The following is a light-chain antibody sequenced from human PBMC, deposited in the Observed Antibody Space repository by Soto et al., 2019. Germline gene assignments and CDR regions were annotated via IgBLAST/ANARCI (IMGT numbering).Light chain of an antibody. Sequence: EIVLTQSPGTLSLSPGERATLSCRASQSVSSSYLAWYQQKPGQAPRLLIYGASSRATGIPDRFSGSGSGTDFTLTISRLEPEDFGVYYCHQYGSSPYTFGQGTKLEIK. CDR2: GAS. CDR1: QSVSSSY. V-gene: IGKV3-20*01. J-gene: IGKJ2*01. CDR3: HQYGSSPYT.